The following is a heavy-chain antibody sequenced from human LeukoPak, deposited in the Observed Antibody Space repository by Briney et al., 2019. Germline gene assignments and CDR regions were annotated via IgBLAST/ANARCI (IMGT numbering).Heavy chain of an antibody. CDR1: DGSISSYY. J-gene: IGHJ4*02. D-gene: IGHD2-2*01. V-gene: IGHV4-4*07. Sequence: KPSETLSLTCTVSDGSISSYYWSWIRQPAGKGPEWAGRIYTSGSTNYNPSLKSRVTMSVDTSKNQFSLKLSSVTAADTAVYYCARGGYQLVLWDYFDYWGQGTLVTVSS. CDR3: ARGGYQLVLWDYFDY. CDR2: IYTSGST.